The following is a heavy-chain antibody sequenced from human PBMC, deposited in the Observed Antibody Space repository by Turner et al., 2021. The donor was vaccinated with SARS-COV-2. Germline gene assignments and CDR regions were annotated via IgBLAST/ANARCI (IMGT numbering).Heavy chain of an antibody. CDR2: NQSDGSNT. CDR1: GFIFRSTA. J-gene: IGHJ4*02. V-gene: IGHV3-30-3*01. CDR3: ARDSPWHTAMAQQGGGFDY. Sequence: QVQLVESGGGVVQPGRYLRLPCAASGFIFRSTAMQWVRQAPGKGVEWVSVNQSDGSNTDYADSVKGRFTISRDNSKNTLDLKMNSLRAEDTAVYYCARDSPWHTAMAQQGGGFDYWGQGTLVTVSS. D-gene: IGHD5-18*01.